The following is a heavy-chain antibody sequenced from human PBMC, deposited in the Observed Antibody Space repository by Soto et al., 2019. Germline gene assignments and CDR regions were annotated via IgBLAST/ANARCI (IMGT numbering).Heavy chain of an antibody. CDR2: IYYSGST. Sequence: QVQLQESGPGLVKPSETLSLTCTVSGGSISSYYSSWIRQPPGKGLEWIGYIYYSGSTNYNPSLKSRVTRSVDTSKNQFSLKLSSVTAADTAVYYCARGIQRGRDFDYWGQGTLVTVSS. J-gene: IGHJ4*02. CDR3: ARGIQRGRDFDY. CDR1: GGSISSYY. D-gene: IGHD5-18*01. V-gene: IGHV4-59*01.